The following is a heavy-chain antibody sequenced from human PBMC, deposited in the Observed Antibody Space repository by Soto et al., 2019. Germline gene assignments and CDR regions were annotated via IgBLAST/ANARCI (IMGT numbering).Heavy chain of an antibody. CDR1: GGSISSYY. CDR3: ARAGSSSSFYFDY. J-gene: IGHJ4*02. V-gene: IGHV4-59*01. Sequence: SETLSLTCTVSGGSISSYYWSWIRQPPGKGLEWIGYIYYSGSTNYNPSLKSRVTISVDTSKNQFSLKLSSVTAADTAVYYCARAGSSSSFYFDYWGQGTLVTVSS. CDR2: IYYSGST. D-gene: IGHD6-6*01.